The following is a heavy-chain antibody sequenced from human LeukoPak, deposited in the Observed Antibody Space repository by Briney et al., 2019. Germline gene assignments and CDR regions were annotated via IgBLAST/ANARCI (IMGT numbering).Heavy chain of an antibody. Sequence: GGSLRLSCAASGFTFRTYGMHWVRQAPGKGLEWVAFIRSDGSNQYYADSVWGRFTISRDNSKNTLYLQMNSLRAEDTAVYYCAKDTSPAGNLDYWGQGTLVTVSS. J-gene: IGHJ4*02. CDR2: IRSDGSNQ. D-gene: IGHD6-19*01. V-gene: IGHV3-30*02. CDR1: GFTFRTYG. CDR3: AKDTSPAGNLDY.